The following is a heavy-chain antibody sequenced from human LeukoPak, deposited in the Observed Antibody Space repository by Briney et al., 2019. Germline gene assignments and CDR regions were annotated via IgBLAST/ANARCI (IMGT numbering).Heavy chain of an antibody. CDR3: ARLATAFGSAFDI. J-gene: IGHJ3*02. CDR1: GFSVSDNY. CDR2: IYSDGRT. D-gene: IGHD1-14*01. Sequence: GGSLRLSCAVSGFSVSDNYMTWVRQIPGKGLEWVSVIYSDGRTYYVDSVKGRFTISRDRSKNTLSLQMNSLRAEDTAMYYCARLATAFGSAFDIWGRGTLVTVSS. V-gene: IGHV3-53*01.